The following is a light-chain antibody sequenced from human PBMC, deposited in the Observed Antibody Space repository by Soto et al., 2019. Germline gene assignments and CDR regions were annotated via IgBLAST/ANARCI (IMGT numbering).Light chain of an antibody. CDR1: QSINSW. Sequence: DIQMTQSPSTLSASVGDRVTITCRASQSINSWLAWYQQKPGKAPQILIYDASTLKSGVPSRFIASGSGTEFTLIISSLQSDDFATYYCQQYTSYSWTFGQGTKVEI. CDR2: DAS. V-gene: IGKV1-5*01. J-gene: IGKJ1*01. CDR3: QQYTSYSWT.